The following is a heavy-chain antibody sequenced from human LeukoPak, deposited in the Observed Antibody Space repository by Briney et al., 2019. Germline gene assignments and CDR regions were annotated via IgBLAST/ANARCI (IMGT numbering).Heavy chain of an antibody. V-gene: IGHV1-46*02. J-gene: IGHJ4*02. CDR2: INRVDGIR. CDR3: ASEKNYGDKYFDS. D-gene: IGHD4-17*01. Sequence: ASVKVSCKASGDTFNIHYFHWIRQAPGQGLEWMGIINRVDGIRGNAQTFQGRLMLTKDTSTSTAYMELSSLRSEDTAICYCASEKNYGDKYFDSWGQGTVVTVSS. CDR1: GDTFNIHY.